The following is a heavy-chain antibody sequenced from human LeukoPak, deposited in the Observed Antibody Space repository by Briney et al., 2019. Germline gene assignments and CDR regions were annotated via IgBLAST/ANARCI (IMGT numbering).Heavy chain of an antibody. J-gene: IGHJ4*02. CDR3: AKSRRVGVMTPADY. Sequence: GGSLRLSCAASGVTFRHYAMAWVRLAPGKGLEWVSGISGSGNKTYYGDSVKGRFTISRDNSKNTLYLEMSGLRVEDTAIYYCAKSRRVGVMTPADYWGQGTVVTVSS. CDR2: ISGSGNKT. CDR1: GVTFRHYA. D-gene: IGHD3-16*01. V-gene: IGHV3-23*01.